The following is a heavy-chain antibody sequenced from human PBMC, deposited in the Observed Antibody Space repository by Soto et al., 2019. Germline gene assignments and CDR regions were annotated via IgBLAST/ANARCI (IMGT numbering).Heavy chain of an antibody. Sequence: QVQLQESGPGLVKPSQTLSLTCTVSAGSISSSGHYWSWIRQHPGKGLAWIGYIYYSGSTEYNPSLKSRFTISLDTSKNQFSLKLGSVTAADTAVYYCARGLIAVAAANWFDPWGQGTLVSVSS. CDR1: AGSISSSGHY. V-gene: IGHV4-31*03. CDR3: ARGLIAVAAANWFDP. J-gene: IGHJ5*02. CDR2: IYYSGST. D-gene: IGHD6-13*01.